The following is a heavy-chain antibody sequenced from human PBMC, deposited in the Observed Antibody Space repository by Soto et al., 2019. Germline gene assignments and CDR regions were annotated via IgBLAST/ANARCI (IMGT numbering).Heavy chain of an antibody. Sequence: SETLSLTCTVSGGSISSSRCHWGWIRQPPGKGLEWIASIKYSGTTFYNQYLKSRDTLSVDTSKNQYALKLSSETAADTSVYYCARARLSRSWWFDPWGQGTLVTVSS. D-gene: IGHD3-10*01. CDR1: GGSISSSRCH. CDR2: IKYSGTT. CDR3: ARARLSRSWWFDP. J-gene: IGHJ5*02. V-gene: IGHV4-39*06.